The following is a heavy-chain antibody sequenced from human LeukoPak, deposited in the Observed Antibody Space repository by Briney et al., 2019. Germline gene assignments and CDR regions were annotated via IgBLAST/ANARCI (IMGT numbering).Heavy chain of an antibody. V-gene: IGHV3-23*01. J-gene: IGHJ4*02. CDR3: AKRVSGWYQIDY. D-gene: IGHD6-19*01. Sequence: GGSLRLSCAASGFTFSSYGMHWVRQAPGRGLEWVSAISGSGGSTYYADSVKGRFTISRDNSKNTLYLQMSSLRAEDTAVYYCAKRVSGWYQIDYWGQGTLVTVSS. CDR2: ISGSGGST. CDR1: GFTFSSYG.